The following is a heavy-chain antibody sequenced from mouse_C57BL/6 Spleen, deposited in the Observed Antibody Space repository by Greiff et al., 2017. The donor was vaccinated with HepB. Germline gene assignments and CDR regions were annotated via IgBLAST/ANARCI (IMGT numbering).Heavy chain of an antibody. J-gene: IGHJ1*03. CDR3: ARPLYYRGYFDV. CDR1: GFTFSDYG. D-gene: IGHD2-1*01. CDR2: ISSGSSTI. Sequence: EVHLVESGGGLVKPGGSLKLSCAASGFTFSDYGMHWVRQAPEKGLEWVAYISSGSSTIYYADTVKGRFTISRDNGKNTLFLQMTSLRSEDTAMYYCARPLYYRGYFDVWGTGTTVTVSS. V-gene: IGHV5-17*01.